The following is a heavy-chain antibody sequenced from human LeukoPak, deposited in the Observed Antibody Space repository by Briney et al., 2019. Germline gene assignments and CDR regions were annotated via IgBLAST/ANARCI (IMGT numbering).Heavy chain of an antibody. Sequence: PSETLSPTCDVSGVSISDGYYWGWIRQPPGKGLEGIGSLFHNGPSYYNPSLKSGVIITVDTSKNQFFLKLTSVTAADTAVYFCARLWFKNWTDPWGQGALVTDS. V-gene: IGHV4-38-2*01. J-gene: IGHJ5*02. CDR2: LFHNGPS. CDR1: GVSISDGYY. D-gene: IGHD2-21*01. CDR3: ARLWFKNWTDP.